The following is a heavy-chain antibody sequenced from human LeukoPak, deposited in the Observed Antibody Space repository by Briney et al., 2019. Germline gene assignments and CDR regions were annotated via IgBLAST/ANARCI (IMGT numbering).Heavy chain of an antibody. V-gene: IGHV4-59*01. CDR3: TTGGGWLTDY. D-gene: IGHD5-24*01. J-gene: IGHJ4*02. CDR2: IHDSGRT. Sequence: PSETLSLTCTLSGGSIRDYYWGCFRQPPGKGMKWIGYIHDSGRTNYNASLKGRASISVDTSRRQFSLKLTSVTAADTAIYYCTTGGGWLTDYWGQGTLVTVSS. CDR1: GGSIRDYY.